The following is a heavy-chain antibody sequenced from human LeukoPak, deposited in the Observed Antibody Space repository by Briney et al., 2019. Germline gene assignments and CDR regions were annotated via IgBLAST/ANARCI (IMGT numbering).Heavy chain of an antibody. D-gene: IGHD6-13*01. CDR2: IYYTGST. CDR1: GGSISSYY. J-gene: IGHJ4*02. CDR3: ARDRPGGSSLDY. Sequence: SETLSLTCTVSGGSISSYYWSWIRQPPGKGLEWIGYIYYTGSTNYNPSLKSRVTISVDTTKNQFSLKLSSVTAADTAVYYCARDRPGGSSLDYWGQGTLVTVSS. V-gene: IGHV4-59*01.